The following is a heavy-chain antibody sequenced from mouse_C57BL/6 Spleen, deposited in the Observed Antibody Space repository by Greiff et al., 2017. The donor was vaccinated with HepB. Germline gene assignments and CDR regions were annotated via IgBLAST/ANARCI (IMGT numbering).Heavy chain of an antibody. CDR3: ARRGDYVYAMDY. CDR2: INPNNGGT. Sequence: VQLQQSGPELVKPGASVKISCKASGYTFTDYYMNWVKQSHGKSLEWIGDINPNNGGTSYNQKFKGKATLTVDKSSSTAYMELRSLTSEDSAVYYCARRGDYVYAMDYWGQGTSVTVSS. J-gene: IGHJ4*01. CDR1: GYTFTDYY. V-gene: IGHV1-26*01. D-gene: IGHD1-1*02.